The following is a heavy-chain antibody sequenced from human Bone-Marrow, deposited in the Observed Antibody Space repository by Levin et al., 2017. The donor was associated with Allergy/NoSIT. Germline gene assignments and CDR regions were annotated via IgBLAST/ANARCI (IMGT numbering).Heavy chain of an antibody. CDR2: INHDTGET. CDR3: AGDPVYGDYGY. CDR1: YSW. J-gene: IGHJ4*02. V-gene: IGHV3-7*01. D-gene: IGHD4-17*01. Sequence: AGGSLRLSCAAFYSWMTWVRQAPGKGLEWLASINHDTGETYYADSVKGRFTISRDYGQNSLRLDMSSLRIDDTAIYYCAGDPVYGDYGYWGQGTLVTVSS.